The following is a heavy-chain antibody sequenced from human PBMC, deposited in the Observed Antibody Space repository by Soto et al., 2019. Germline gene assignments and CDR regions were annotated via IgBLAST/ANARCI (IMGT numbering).Heavy chain of an antibody. CDR2: IYFSGST. V-gene: IGHV4-59*08. CDR3: ARHVGGAKYFDY. D-gene: IGHD3-10*01. J-gene: IGHJ4*02. CDR1: GGSISTYY. Sequence: SETLSLTCTVSGGSISTYYWSWIRQPPGKGLEWIGYIYFSGSTNYNPSLKSRVTISVDTSKSQFSLKLSSVTAADTAVYYCARHVGGAKYFDYWGQGTLVNVSS.